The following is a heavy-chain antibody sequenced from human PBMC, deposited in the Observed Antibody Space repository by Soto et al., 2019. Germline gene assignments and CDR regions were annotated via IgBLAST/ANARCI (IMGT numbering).Heavy chain of an antibody. Sequence: QVQLVESGGGVVQPGRSLRLSCAASGFTFSSYGMHWVRQAPGKGLEWVAVIWYDGSDKFYADSVKGRFTISRDNSKNTLYLQMHSLNAEDTAVYYCAKGGGTTLPLDSWGQGTLVTVSS. J-gene: IGHJ4*02. CDR3: AKGGGTTLPLDS. CDR1: GFTFSSYG. V-gene: IGHV3-33*06. CDR2: IWYDGSDK. D-gene: IGHD1-7*01.